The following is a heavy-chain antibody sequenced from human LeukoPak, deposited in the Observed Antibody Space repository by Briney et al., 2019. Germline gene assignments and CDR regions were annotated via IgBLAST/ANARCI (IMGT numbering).Heavy chain of an antibody. J-gene: IGHJ4*02. CDR3: ARVRYGGNSFDY. Sequence: PSETLSLTCAVYGGSISSYYWSWIRQPPGKGLEWIGYIYYSGSTNYNPSLKSRVTISVDTSKNQFSLKLSSVTAADTAVYYCARVRYGGNSFDYWGQGTLVTVSS. V-gene: IGHV4-59*01. CDR1: GGSISSYY. CDR2: IYYSGST. D-gene: IGHD4-23*01.